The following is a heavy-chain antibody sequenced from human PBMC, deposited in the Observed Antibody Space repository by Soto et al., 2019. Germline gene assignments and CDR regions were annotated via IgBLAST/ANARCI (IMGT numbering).Heavy chain of an antibody. V-gene: IGHV3-23*01. CDR1: GFTFRSYA. J-gene: IGHJ4*02. CDR3: AKSPGWGSSRTFDY. D-gene: IGHD6-13*01. Sequence: VHLLESGGDLVQPGGSLRLSCAVSGFTFRSYAMNWVRQAPGKGLEWVSAISGNGDNTNYADAVKGRFTISRDNSKNTLFLQMNSLRDEDTAVYYCAKSPGWGSSRTFDYWGQGTLVTVSS. CDR2: ISGNGDNT.